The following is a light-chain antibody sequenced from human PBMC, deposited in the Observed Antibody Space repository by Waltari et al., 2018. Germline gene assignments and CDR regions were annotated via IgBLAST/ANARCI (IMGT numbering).Light chain of an antibody. V-gene: IGLV2-14*01. Sequence: QSALTQPASVPGSPGQSITIPFTGTSRDVGGYNYVSWYQQHPGKVLKLLIFDVSNRPSGVSNRFSGSKSGNTASLTISGLQAEDESDYYCCSFTSRSTWVFGGGTKLTVL. CDR1: SRDVGGYNY. CDR3: CSFTSRSTWV. J-gene: IGLJ3*02. CDR2: DVS.